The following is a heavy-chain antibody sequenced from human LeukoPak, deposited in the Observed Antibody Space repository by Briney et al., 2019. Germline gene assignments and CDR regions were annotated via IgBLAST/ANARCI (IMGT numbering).Heavy chain of an antibody. D-gene: IGHD6-19*01. CDR3: AKDGGYSSAWTSSYYYYMDV. Sequence: PGGSLRLSCAASGFTFSSYGMHWVRQAPGKGLEWVAFIRYDGSNKYYADSVKGRFTISRDNSKNTLYLQMNSLRAEDTAVYYCAKDGGYSSAWTSSYYYYMDVWGKGTTVTIS. V-gene: IGHV3-30*02. CDR1: GFTFSSYG. CDR2: IRYDGSNK. J-gene: IGHJ6*03.